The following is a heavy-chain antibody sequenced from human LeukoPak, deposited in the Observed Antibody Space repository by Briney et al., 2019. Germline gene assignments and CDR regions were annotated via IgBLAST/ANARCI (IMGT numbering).Heavy chain of an antibody. CDR2: INPNSGGT. CDR3: ARDLEPERTYYDFWSGYYMGY. V-gene: IGHV1-2*06. D-gene: IGHD3-3*01. CDR1: GYTFTGYY. J-gene: IGHJ4*02. Sequence: ASVKVSCKASGYTFTGYYMHWVRQDPGQGLEWMGRINPNSGGTNYAQKFQGRVTMTRDTSISTAYMELSRLRSDDTAVYYCARDLEPERTYYDFWSGYYMGYWGQGTLVTVSS.